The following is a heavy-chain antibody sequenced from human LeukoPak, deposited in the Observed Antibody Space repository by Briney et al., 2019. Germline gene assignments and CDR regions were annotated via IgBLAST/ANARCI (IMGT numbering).Heavy chain of an antibody. D-gene: IGHD6-6*01. CDR2: INPNSGGT. CDR3: ARDSSSAYKYFQH. CDR1: GGTFSSYA. V-gene: IGHV1-2*02. Sequence: ASVKVSCKASGGTFSSYAISWVRQAPGQGLEWMGWINPNSGGTNYAQKFQGRVTTTRDTSISTAYMELSRLRSDDTAVYYCARDSSSAYKYFQHWGQGTLVTVSS. J-gene: IGHJ1*01.